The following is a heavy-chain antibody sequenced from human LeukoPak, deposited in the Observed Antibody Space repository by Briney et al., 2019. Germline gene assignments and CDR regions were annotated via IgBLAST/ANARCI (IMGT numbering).Heavy chain of an antibody. CDR1: GYTLTELS. CDR3: ASFPGDCSGGSCYRRTGYFDY. Sequence: GASVKVSCKVSGYTLTELSMHWVRQAPGKGLEWMGGFDPEDGETIYAQKFRGRVTMTEDTSTDTAYMELSSLRSEDTAVYYCASFPGDCSGGSCYRRTGYFDYWGQGTLVTVSS. J-gene: IGHJ4*02. V-gene: IGHV1-24*01. D-gene: IGHD2-15*01. CDR2: FDPEDGET.